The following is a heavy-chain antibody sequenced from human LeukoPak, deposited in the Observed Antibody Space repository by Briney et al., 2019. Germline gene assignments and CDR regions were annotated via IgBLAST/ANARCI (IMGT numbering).Heavy chain of an antibody. Sequence: SETLSLTCTVSGGSISSSYYYWSWIRQPPGKGLEWIGEINHSGSTNYNPSLKSRVTISVDTSKNQFSLKLSSVTAADTAVYYCARGPGYSSSWYRWFDPWGQGTLVTVSS. V-gene: IGHV4-39*07. CDR2: INHSGST. D-gene: IGHD6-13*01. CDR1: GGSISSSYYY. J-gene: IGHJ5*02. CDR3: ARGPGYSSSWYRWFDP.